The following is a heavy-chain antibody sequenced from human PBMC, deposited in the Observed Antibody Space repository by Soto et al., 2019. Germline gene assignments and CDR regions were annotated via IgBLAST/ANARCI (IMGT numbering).Heavy chain of an antibody. CDR3: AREGIAAAVVRSSSYGMDV. D-gene: IGHD6-13*01. J-gene: IGHJ6*02. Sequence: ASVKVSCKASGYTFTSYYMHWVRQAPGQGLEWMGIINPSGGSTSYAQRFQGRVTVTRDTSTSTTYMELSSLRSEDTAVYYCAREGIAAAVVRSSSYGMDVSGQGTTVTLSS. V-gene: IGHV1-46*01. CDR2: INPSGGST. CDR1: GYTFTSYY.